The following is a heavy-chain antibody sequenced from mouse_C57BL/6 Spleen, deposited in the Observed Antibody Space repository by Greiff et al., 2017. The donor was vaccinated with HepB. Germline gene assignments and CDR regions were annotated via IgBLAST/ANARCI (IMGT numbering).Heavy chain of an antibody. CDR2: IRNKANGYTT. CDR1: GFTFTDYY. CDR3: ARYPGSGYWYFDV. J-gene: IGHJ1*03. Sequence: EVKLVESGGGLVQPGGSLSLSCAASGFTFTDYYMSWVRQPPGKALEWLGFIRNKANGYTTEYSASVKGRFTISRDNSKSIIYLQMNALRAEDSATYSCARYPGSGYWYFDVWGTGTTVTVSS. V-gene: IGHV7-3*01. D-gene: IGHD1-1*01.